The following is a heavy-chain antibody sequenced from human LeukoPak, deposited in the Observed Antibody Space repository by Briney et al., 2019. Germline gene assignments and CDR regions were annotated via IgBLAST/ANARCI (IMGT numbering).Heavy chain of an antibody. CDR1: GFTFSGHY. D-gene: IGHD3-22*01. V-gene: IGHV3-66*01. CDR2: IYSGGST. J-gene: IGHJ4*02. Sequence: GGSLRLSCAASGFTFSGHYMSWVRQAPGKGLEWVSFIYSGGSTYYADSVKGRFTISRDNSKNTLYLQMNSLRAEDTAVYYCARAYRSGYFNMGYWGQGTLVTVSS. CDR3: ARAYRSGYFNMGY.